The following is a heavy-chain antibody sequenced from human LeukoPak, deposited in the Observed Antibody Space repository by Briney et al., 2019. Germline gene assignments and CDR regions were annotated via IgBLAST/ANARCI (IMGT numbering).Heavy chain of an antibody. Sequence: GSLRLSCAASGFTFSSYAMSWVRQAPGKGLEWVSAISGSGGSTYYADSVKGRFTISRDNSKNTLYLQMNSLRAEDTAVYYCARVMRTGTKRGEWFDPWGQGTLVTVSS. J-gene: IGHJ5*02. D-gene: IGHD1-7*01. CDR3: ARVMRTGTKRGEWFDP. V-gene: IGHV3-23*01. CDR2: ISGSGGST. CDR1: GFTFSSYA.